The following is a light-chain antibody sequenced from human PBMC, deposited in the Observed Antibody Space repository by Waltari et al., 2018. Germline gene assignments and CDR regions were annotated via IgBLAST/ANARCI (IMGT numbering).Light chain of an antibody. Sequence: QSALTQPASVSGSPGQSITISCTGTSSDVGGYNYVSWYQQHPGKAPKLMIFDGSKRPSGVSNRFSGSKSSNTASLTISGLQAEDEADYYCSSYTSSSTWVFGGGTKLTVL. CDR2: DGS. CDR3: SSYTSSSTWV. CDR1: SSDVGGYNY. V-gene: IGLV2-14*01. J-gene: IGLJ3*02.